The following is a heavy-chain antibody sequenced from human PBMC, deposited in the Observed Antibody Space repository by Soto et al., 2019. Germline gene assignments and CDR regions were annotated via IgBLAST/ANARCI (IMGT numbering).Heavy chain of an antibody. D-gene: IGHD1-26*01. Sequence: QVQLVQSGAEVKKPGSSVKVSCKASGGTFSSYTISWVRQAPGQGLEWLGRIIPILGMANYAQKFQGRVTITADKSTRTANRELSSLRSEYTAEYDSARDPTTVGATPDGRDYCMDVWGQGTTVTVS. V-gene: IGHV1-69*08. CDR1: GGTFSSYT. J-gene: IGHJ6*02. CDR2: IIPILGMA. CDR3: ARDPTTVGATPDGRDYCMDV.